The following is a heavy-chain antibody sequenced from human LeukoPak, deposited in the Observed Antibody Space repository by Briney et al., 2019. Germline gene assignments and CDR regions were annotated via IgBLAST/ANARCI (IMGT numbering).Heavy chain of an antibody. Sequence: ASVKVSCKASGYTFIGHHIHWVRQAPGQGLEWMGWINPKSGGTNYARKFQGRVTMTTDTSISTAYMDLSSLTSDDTAVYHCTRWSFYGAYDTSGFDYRGQGTLVTVYS. CDR3: TRWSFYGAYDTSGFDY. CDR1: GYTFIGHH. D-gene: IGHD3-22*01. J-gene: IGHJ4*02. CDR2: INPKSGGT. V-gene: IGHV1-2*02.